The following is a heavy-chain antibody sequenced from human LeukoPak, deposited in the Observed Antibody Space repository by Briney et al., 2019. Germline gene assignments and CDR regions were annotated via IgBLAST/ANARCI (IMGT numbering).Heavy chain of an antibody. Sequence: GGSLRLSCAASGFTFNNYAMNWVRQAPGKGLEWVSYISSSGSTIYYANSVKGRFTISRDNAKNSLFLQMNSLRAEDTAVYYCARVLRYCSGGNCYSGGLGYMDVWGKGTTVTISS. J-gene: IGHJ6*03. CDR1: GFTFNNYA. CDR2: ISSSGSTI. CDR3: ARVLRYCSGGNCYSGGLGYMDV. V-gene: IGHV3-48*04. D-gene: IGHD2-15*01.